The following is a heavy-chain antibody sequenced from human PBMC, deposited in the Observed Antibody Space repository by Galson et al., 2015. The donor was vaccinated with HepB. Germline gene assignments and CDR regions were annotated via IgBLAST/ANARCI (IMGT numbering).Heavy chain of an antibody. V-gene: IGHV3-73*01. D-gene: IGHD6-6*01. CDR2: IGSKAKSYAT. CDR1: GFTFSGSS. CDR3: IRSGYSSSSEPSDP. J-gene: IGHJ5*02. Sequence: SLRLSCAASGFTFSGSSVHWVRLASGKGLEWLGRIGSKAKSYATAYDASVKGRFTISRDDSKNTAYLQMNSLKTEDTAVYYCIRSGYSSSSEPSDPLGQGSLVTVSS.